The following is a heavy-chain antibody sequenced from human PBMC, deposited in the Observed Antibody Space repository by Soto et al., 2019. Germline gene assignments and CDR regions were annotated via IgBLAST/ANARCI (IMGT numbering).Heavy chain of an antibody. CDR1: GYTFTSYG. Sequence: ASVKVSCKASGYTFTSYGISWVRQAPGQGLEWMGWISAYNGNTNYAQKLQGRVTMTTDTSTSTAYMELRSLRSDDTAVYYCARERLRFLESSLSPPDYYGMDVWGQGTTVTVSS. CDR2: ISAYNGNT. CDR3: ARERLRFLESSLSPPDYYGMDV. D-gene: IGHD3-3*01. V-gene: IGHV1-18*04. J-gene: IGHJ6*02.